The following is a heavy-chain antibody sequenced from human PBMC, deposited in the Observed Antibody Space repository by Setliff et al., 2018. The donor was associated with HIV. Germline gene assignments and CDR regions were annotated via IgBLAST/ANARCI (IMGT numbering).Heavy chain of an antibody. D-gene: IGHD4-17*01. V-gene: IGHV1-18*01. CDR3: ARVPGDYGDNPIDY. J-gene: IGHJ4*02. CDR2: ISAYDDNT. CDR1: GYTFMNYG. Sequence: ASVKVSCKASGYTFMNYGLSWVRQAPGQGLEWMGWISAYDDNTYYVQKFQGRVTMTTDTSTKTAFLELRKLRSDDTAVYYCARVPGDYGDNPIDYWGQGTLVTVSS.